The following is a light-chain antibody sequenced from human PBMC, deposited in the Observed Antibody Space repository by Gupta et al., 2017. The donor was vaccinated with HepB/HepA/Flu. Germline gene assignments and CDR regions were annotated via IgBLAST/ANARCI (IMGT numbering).Light chain of an antibody. J-gene: IGKJ2*02. CDR2: AES. CDR3: LQDYTNRSTCT. CDR1: QGISNG. Sequence: DIQVTQSPSSLSASVGDRVTITCRASQGISNGLSWYQQKPGQAPTLLIYAESNSKSGGRARFSGSGTGTDISLTISSLQPEDVETYYCLQDYTNRSTCTFGQGTKVEIK. V-gene: IGKV1/OR2-108*01.